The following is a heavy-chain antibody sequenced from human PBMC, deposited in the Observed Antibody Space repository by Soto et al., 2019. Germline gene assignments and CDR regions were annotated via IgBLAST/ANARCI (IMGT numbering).Heavy chain of an antibody. V-gene: IGHV2-5*01. D-gene: IGHD3-10*01. CDR2: IYWNDEK. Sequence: SGPTLVNPTQTLTLTCSFSGFSLTTGVGVGWIRQPPGKALEWLAIIYWNDEKLYNPSLKTKLTITKDTSKNQVVLTVTDMDPLETATYYWAHSVNMARGPYNHFAPWGQGTLVTVSS. CDR1: GFSLTTGVG. J-gene: IGHJ5*02. CDR3: AHSVNMARGPYNHFAP.